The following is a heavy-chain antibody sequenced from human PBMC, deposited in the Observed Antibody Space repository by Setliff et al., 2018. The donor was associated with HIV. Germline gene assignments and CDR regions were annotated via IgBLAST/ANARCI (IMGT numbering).Heavy chain of an antibody. CDR1: GGTFSSYA. D-gene: IGHD2-2*01. CDR2: IIPITGIA. V-gene: IGHV1-69*10. CDR3: ANRYCSSTSCYLGWFDP. Sequence: SVKVSCKASGGTFSSYAISWVRQAPGQGLEWMGGIIPITGIANYAQKFQGRVTITADKSTSTAYMELSSLRSEDTAVYYCANRYCSSTSCYLGWFDPWGQGTLVTVSS. J-gene: IGHJ5*02.